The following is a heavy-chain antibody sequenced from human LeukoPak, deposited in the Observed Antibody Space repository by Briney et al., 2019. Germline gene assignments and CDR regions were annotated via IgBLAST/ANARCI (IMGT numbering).Heavy chain of an antibody. CDR1: GFTFSSYG. D-gene: IGHD3-3*01. Sequence: PGGSLRLSCAASGFTFSSYGMHWVRQAPGKGLEWVAFIRSDGSNKYYADSVKGRFTISRDNSKNTLYLQMNSLRAEDTAVYYCAKAPQNDFWSGYYGDYWGQGTLVTVSS. CDR3: AKAPQNDFWSGYYGDY. V-gene: IGHV3-30*02. CDR2: IRSDGSNK. J-gene: IGHJ4*02.